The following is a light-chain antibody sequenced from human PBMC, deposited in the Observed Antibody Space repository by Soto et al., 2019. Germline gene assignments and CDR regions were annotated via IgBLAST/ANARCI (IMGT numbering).Light chain of an antibody. J-gene: IGKJ1*01. Sequence: EIVLTQSPGTLSLSPGERATLSCRASQSVSNNYLAWYQQKPGQAPRLLIYGASNRATGIPDRFSGSVSGTDFTLTISRLEPEDCAVYYCQQYGRLGSLAQGTKVDIK. CDR2: GAS. V-gene: IGKV3-20*01. CDR1: QSVSNNY. CDR3: QQYGRLGS.